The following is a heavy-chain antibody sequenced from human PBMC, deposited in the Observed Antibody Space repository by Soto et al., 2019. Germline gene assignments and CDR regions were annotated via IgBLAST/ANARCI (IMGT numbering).Heavy chain of an antibody. CDR3: TRANWYSEY. V-gene: IGHV4-61*08. CDR2: IYNTGGT. J-gene: IGHJ4*02. Sequence: PSETLSLTCTVSGGSISSGDYYWSWIRQPPGKGLEWIGYIYNTGGTKNNTSLKSRVTMSVDTSKNQISLNQTTLTAADTAIYYCTRANWYSEYWGQGTLVTVSS. CDR1: GGSISSGDYY. D-gene: IGHD7-27*01.